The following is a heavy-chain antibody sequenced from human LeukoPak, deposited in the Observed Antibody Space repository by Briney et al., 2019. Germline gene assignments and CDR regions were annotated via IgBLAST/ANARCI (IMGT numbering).Heavy chain of an antibody. J-gene: IGHJ6*02. CDR1: GFTFSSYG. CDR3: TRVRHCSNGVCQNPPGMDV. V-gene: IGHV3-33*01. D-gene: IGHD2-8*01. Sequence: GGSLRLSCAASGFTFSSYGMHWVRQAPGMGLEWVADIWFDGETEHFADSVKGRFTISRDNFKNTLYLQMNSLRAEDTAVYYCTRVRHCSNGVCQNPPGMDVWGQGAMVTASS. CDR2: IWFDGETE.